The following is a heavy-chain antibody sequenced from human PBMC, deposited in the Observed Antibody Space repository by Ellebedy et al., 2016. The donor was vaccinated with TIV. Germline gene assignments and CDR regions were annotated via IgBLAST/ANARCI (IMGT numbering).Heavy chain of an antibody. D-gene: IGHD2-8*02. V-gene: IGHV3-53*01. Sequence: GESLKISCAASGFTVSSNYMSWVRQAPGKGLEWVSVIYSGGSTYYADSVKGRFTISRDNAKNSLFLQMNSLRAEDTATYYCAKIECTGPWSNCPMDVWGQGTTVTVSS. CDR2: IYSGGST. CDR1: GFTVSSNY. J-gene: IGHJ6*02. CDR3: AKIECTGPWSNCPMDV.